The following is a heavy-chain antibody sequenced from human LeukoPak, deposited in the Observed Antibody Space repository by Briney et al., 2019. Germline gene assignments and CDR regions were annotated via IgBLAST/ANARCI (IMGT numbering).Heavy chain of an antibody. CDR2: ISGSGGST. D-gene: IGHD3-3*01. CDR1: GFTFSSYA. V-gene: IGHV3-23*01. J-gene: IGHJ3*02. Sequence: PGGSLRLSCAASGFTFSSYAMSWVRQAPGKGLEWVSAISGSGGSTYYADSVKGRFTISRDNSKNTLYLQTDSLRAEDTAVYYCARELTIFGVVIQRYDTFDIWGQGTMVTVSS. CDR3: ARELTIFGVVIQRYDTFDI.